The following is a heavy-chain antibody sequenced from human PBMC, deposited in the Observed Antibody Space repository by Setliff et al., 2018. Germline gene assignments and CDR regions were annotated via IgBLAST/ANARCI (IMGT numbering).Heavy chain of an antibody. CDR2: TIPSFGST. Sequence: SVKVSCKASGGTFRSYGISWVRQAPGQGLEWMGGTIPSFGSTNYAQKFQDRVTIITDESTSTAYMELSSLRTEDTAVYYCAREGVDTRSSTDYHYYMDVWGKGTTVTVS. CDR1: GGTFRSYG. V-gene: IGHV1-69*05. J-gene: IGHJ6*03. CDR3: AREGVDTRSSTDYHYYMDV. D-gene: IGHD5-18*01.